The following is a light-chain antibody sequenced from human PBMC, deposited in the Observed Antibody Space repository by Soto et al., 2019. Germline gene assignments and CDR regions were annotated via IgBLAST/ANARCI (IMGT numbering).Light chain of an antibody. J-gene: IGKJ1*01. CDR1: QSISSY. CDR2: AAS. CDR3: QQSYTWT. V-gene: IGKV1-39*01. Sequence: DIQMTQSPSSLSASVGDRVIITCRTSQSISSYLNWYQQKPGKAPKLLIYAASSLQSGVPSRFSGSGSETDFTLTISNLKPEDFATYYRQQSYTWTFGQGTKVEIK.